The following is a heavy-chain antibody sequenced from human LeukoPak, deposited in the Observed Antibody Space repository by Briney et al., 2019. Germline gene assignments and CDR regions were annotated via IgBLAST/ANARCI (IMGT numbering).Heavy chain of an antibody. CDR2: ISAYNGNT. CDR1: GCTFTSYG. Sequence: ASVKVFCKASGCTFTSYGISWVRQAPGQGLEWMGWISAYNGNTNYAQKLQGRVTMTTDTSTSTAYMEMSRLRSDDTAVYYCARVTSVYYYMDVWGKGTTVTISS. CDR3: ARVTSVYYYMDV. V-gene: IGHV1-18*01. J-gene: IGHJ6*03.